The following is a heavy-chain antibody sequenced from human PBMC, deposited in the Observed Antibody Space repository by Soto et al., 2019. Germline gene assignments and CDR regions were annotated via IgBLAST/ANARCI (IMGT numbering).Heavy chain of an antibody. D-gene: IGHD5-12*01. CDR2: SIPEFGTA. J-gene: IGHJ3*02. V-gene: IGHV1-69*06. CDR1: GGTFSNYA. Sequence: SVKVSCKASGGTFSNYAITWVRQAPGQGLDYMGGSIPEFGTANYAQKFQDRARISAVRSMSTAYMELTGLTFDDTAVYYSARGLDSSFDNSGPSWDAALDIWGQGTLVTVSS. CDR3: ARGLDSSFDNSGPSWDAALDI.